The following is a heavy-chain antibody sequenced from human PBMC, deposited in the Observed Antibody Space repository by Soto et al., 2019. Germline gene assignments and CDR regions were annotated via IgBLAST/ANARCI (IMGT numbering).Heavy chain of an antibody. CDR3: ARDGGHGGYYYMDV. D-gene: IGHD3-16*01. CDR2: MNPNSGNT. J-gene: IGHJ6*03. Sequence: ASVKVSCKASGYTFTSYDSNWARQAIGQGLEWMGWMNPNSGNTGYAQKFQGRVTMTRNTSISTAYMELSSLRSEDTAVYYCARDGGHGGYYYMDVWGKGTTVTVSS. V-gene: IGHV1-8*01. CDR1: GYTFTSYD.